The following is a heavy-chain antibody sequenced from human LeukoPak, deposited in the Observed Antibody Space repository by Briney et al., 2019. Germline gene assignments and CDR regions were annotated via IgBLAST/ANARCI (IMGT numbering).Heavy chain of an antibody. CDR3: ARGQLPGNY. J-gene: IGHJ4*02. CDR2: IKQDGSEK. V-gene: IGHV3-7*05. CDR1: GSTFSRDW. Sequence: GGSLRLSCAASGSTFSRDWMTWVRQAPGKGLEWVANIKQDGSEKYYVDSVKGRFTISRDNARNSLYLQMNSLRAEDTAVYYCARGQLPGNYWGQGTLVTVSS. D-gene: IGHD2-2*01.